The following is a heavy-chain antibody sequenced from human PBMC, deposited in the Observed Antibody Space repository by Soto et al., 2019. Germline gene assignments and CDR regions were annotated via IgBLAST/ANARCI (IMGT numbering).Heavy chain of an antibody. CDR2: INHSGST. CDR1: GGSFSGYY. D-gene: IGHD3-22*01. Sequence: SETLSLTCAVYGGSFSGYYWSWIRQPPGKGLEWIGEINHSGSTNYNPSLKSRVTISVDTSKNQFSLKLSSVTAADTATYYCAHRPSSGPWGYFDYWGQGTLVTVSS. J-gene: IGHJ4*02. CDR3: AHRPSSGPWGYFDY. V-gene: IGHV4-34*01.